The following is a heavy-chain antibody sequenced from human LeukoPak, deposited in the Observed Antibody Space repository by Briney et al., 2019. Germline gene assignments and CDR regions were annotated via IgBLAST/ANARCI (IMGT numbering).Heavy chain of an antibody. V-gene: IGHV3-23*01. CDR3: AKDQNYESSGYYGGFDY. J-gene: IGHJ4*02. D-gene: IGHD3-22*01. CDR1: GFTVSSNY. CDR2: ISGSGGDT. Sequence: QAGGSLRLSCAASGFTVSSNYMSWVRQAPGKGLEWVSGISGSGGDTYYADSVKGRFTISRDNSKNTLNLQMNSLRAEDTALYYCAKDQNYESSGYYGGFDYWGQGTLVTVSS.